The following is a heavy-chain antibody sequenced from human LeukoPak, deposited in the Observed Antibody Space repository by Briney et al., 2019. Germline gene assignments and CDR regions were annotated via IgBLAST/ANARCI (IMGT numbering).Heavy chain of an antibody. CDR3: ARGDGYSGYDRGGFAAAY. V-gene: IGHV4-34*01. J-gene: IGHJ4*02. CDR2: INHSGST. Sequence: SETLPLTCAVYGGSFSGYYWSWIRQPPGKGLEWIGEINHSGSTNYNPSLKSRVTISVDTSKNQFSLKLSSVTAADTAVYYCARGDGYSGYDRGGFAAAYWGQGTLVTVSS. CDR1: GGSFSGYY. D-gene: IGHD5-12*01.